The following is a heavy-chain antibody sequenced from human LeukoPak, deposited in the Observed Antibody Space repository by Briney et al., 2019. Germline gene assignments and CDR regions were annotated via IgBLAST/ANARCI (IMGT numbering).Heavy chain of an antibody. Sequence: ASVKVSCKASGYTFTGYYMHWVRQAPGQGLEWMGWINPNSGGTNYAQKFQGRVTMTRDTSISTAYMELSRLRSDDTAVYYCARDQTEYYYDSSGYYPPYYYYYYMDVWGKGTTVTVSS. CDR3: ARDQTEYYYDSSGYYPPYYYYYYMDV. J-gene: IGHJ6*03. D-gene: IGHD3-22*01. V-gene: IGHV1-2*02. CDR1: GYTFTGYY. CDR2: INPNSGGT.